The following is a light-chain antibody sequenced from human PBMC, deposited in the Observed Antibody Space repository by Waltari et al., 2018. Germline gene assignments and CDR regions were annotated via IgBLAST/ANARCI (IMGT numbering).Light chain of an antibody. V-gene: IGKV1-39*01. CDR1: QTISSS. J-gene: IGKJ4*01. Sequence: DIQMTQSPSSLSASVGDTVPITCRASQTISSSFSWYQQKPGKAPKLLIYRTSTLVSGVPSRFSGSGSGTDFTLKITRVEAEDVGVYYCMQALQSPPTFGGGTKVDIK. CDR3: MQALQSPPT. CDR2: RTS.